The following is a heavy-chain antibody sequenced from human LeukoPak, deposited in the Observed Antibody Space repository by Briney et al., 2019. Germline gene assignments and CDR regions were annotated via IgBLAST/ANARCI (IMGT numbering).Heavy chain of an antibody. J-gene: IGHJ4*02. CDR2: ITSTSSHI. CDR3: VRDATGSTDY. Sequence: GGSLRLSCAASGFTFSSYGMNWVRQAPGKGPEWVSYITSTSSHIYYADSVKGRFTISRDNGRNSLYLQMNSLRAEDTALYYCVRDATGSTDYWGQGTLVTVSS. D-gene: IGHD1-26*01. CDR1: GFTFSSYG. V-gene: IGHV3-48*01.